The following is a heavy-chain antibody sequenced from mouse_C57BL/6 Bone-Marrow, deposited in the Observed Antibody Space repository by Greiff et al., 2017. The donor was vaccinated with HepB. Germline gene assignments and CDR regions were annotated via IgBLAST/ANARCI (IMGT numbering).Heavy chain of an antibody. CDR3: ARGGGYYGY. V-gene: IGHV1-50*01. D-gene: IGHD1-1*01. Sequence: VQLQQPGAELVKPGASVKLSCKASGYTFTSYWMQWVKQRPGQGLEWIGEIDPSDSYTNYNQKFKGKATLTVDTSSSTAYMQLSSLTSEDSAVYYCARGGGYYGYWGQGTTLTVSS. CDR2: IDPSDSYT. CDR1: GYTFTSYW. J-gene: IGHJ2*01.